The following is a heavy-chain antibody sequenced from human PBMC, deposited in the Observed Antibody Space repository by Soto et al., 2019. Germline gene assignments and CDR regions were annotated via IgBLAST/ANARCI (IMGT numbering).Heavy chain of an antibody. CDR1: GYTFTSYY. D-gene: IGHD3-10*01. CDR2: INPSGGST. J-gene: IGHJ6*02. Sequence: GASVKVSCKASGYTFTSYYMHWVRQAPGQGLEWMGIINPSGGSTSYAQKFQGRVTMTRDTSTSTVYMELSSLRSEDTAVYYCARDTRRITMVRGVTTTLVVRGMDVWGQGTTVTVSS. V-gene: IGHV1-46*01. CDR3: ARDTRRITMVRGVTTTLVVRGMDV.